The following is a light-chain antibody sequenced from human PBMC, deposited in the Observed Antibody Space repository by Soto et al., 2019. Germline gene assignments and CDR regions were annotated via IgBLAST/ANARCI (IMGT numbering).Light chain of an antibody. V-gene: IGKV4-1*01. CDR2: WAS. CDR3: QHYYSVPPT. CDR1: QSLLSSSDNRNY. Sequence: DIVMTQSPDSLTVSLGERATINCKSSQSLLSSSDNRNYLARYQHKPGQSPKMLIYWASTRYSGVPDRFSGSGSGTDFSLTISSLQAEDVAVYYCQHYYSVPPTFGQGTKVEIK. J-gene: IGKJ1*01.